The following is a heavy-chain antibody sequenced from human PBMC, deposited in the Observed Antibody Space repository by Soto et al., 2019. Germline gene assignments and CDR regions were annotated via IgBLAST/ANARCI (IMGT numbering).Heavy chain of an antibody. V-gene: IGHV3-7*04. CDR3: ARGYYDDRSGPFPAAFDL. CDR1: GFTFNSNW. D-gene: IGHD3-22*01. J-gene: IGHJ3*01. Sequence: GGSLRLSCAASGFTFNSNWMSWVRQAPGKGLEWVANIKPDGSQKWYVDSVKGRFAISRDNAKNSLLLEINNLRAEDTAVYYWARGYYDDRSGPFPAAFDLWGQGTMVTVSS. CDR2: IKPDGSQK.